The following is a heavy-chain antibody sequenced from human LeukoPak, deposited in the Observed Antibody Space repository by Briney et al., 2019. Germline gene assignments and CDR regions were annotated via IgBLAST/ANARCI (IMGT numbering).Heavy chain of an antibody. J-gene: IGHJ3*02. D-gene: IGHD3-22*01. CDR1: GGSISTYY. Sequence: SETLSLTCTVSGGSISTYYWSWIRQPPGKGLEWIGYISYSGSTNYNPSLKSRVAISVDTSKNQFSLKLTSVTAADTAVYFCAFDSCGYSNAYDIWGQGTMVTVSS. CDR3: AFDSCGYSNAYDI. V-gene: IGHV4-59*01. CDR2: ISYSGST.